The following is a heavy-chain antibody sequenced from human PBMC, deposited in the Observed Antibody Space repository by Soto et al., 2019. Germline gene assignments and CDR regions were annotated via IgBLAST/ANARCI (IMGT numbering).Heavy chain of an antibody. D-gene: IGHD6-6*01. CDR1: GFTFSSYA. V-gene: IGHV3-30-3*01. CDR2: ISYDGSNK. J-gene: IGHJ4*02. Sequence: GGSLRLSCAASGFTFSSYAMHWVRQAPGKGLEWVAVISYDGSNKYYADSVKGRFTISRDNSKNTLYLQMNSLRAEDTAVYYCARDGGRVAARSPADYWGQGTLVTVSS. CDR3: ARDGGRVAARSPADY.